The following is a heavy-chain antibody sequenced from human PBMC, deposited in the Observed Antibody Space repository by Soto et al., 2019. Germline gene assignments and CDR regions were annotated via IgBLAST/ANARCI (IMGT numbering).Heavy chain of an antibody. V-gene: IGHV1-18*01. J-gene: IGHJ6*03. CDR1: GYTFTSYG. Sequence: QVQLVQSGAEVKTPGASVKVSCKASGYTFTSYGISWVRQAPGQGLEWMGWISAYNGNTNYAQKLPGRVTITADTTTSTAYMELRSLRSDDTAVYYCARSPDYGYYVPMYYYYYMDVWCKGATVTVSS. CDR3: ARSPDYGYYVPMYYYYYMDV. CDR2: ISAYNGNT. D-gene: IGHD4-17*01.